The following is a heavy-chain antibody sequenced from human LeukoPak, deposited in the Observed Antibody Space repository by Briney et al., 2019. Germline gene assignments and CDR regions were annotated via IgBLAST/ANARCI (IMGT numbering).Heavy chain of an antibody. CDR3: ARRYGILDY. V-gene: IGHV3-7*05. D-gene: IGHD3-9*01. Sequence: AAGSLRLSCAASGFTSSSYWMSWVRQAPGKVLEWVANIEQDGSEKYYVDSVKGRFTISRDNAKNPLYLQMNSLRAEDTAVYYCARRYGILDYWGQGTLVTVSS. CDR2: IEQDGSEK. J-gene: IGHJ4*02. CDR1: GFTSSSYW.